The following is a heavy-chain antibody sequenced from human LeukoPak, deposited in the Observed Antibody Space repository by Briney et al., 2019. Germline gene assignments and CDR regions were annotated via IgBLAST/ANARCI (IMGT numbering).Heavy chain of an antibody. CDR3: ARRSLDYGGNSYLMDY. CDR2: IYTSGST. V-gene: IGHV4-61*02. Sequence: SETLSLTCTVSGGSISSGSYYWSWIRQPAGKGLEWIGRIYTSGSTNYNPSLKSRVTISVDTSKNQFSLKLSSVTAADTAVYYCARRSLDYGGNSYLMDYWGQGTLVTVSS. CDR1: GGSISSGSYY. D-gene: IGHD4-23*01. J-gene: IGHJ4*02.